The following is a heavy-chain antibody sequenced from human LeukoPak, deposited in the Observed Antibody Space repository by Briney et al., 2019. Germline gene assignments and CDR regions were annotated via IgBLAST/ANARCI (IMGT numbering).Heavy chain of an antibody. Sequence: PSGTLSLTCAVSGGSISSSNWWSWVRQPPGKGLEWVGEIYHSGSTNYNPSLKSRVTISVDKSKNQCSLKLSSVTAADTAVYYCARFVVGGIRGVPYYFDYWGQGTLVTVSS. CDR2: IYHSGST. V-gene: IGHV4-4*02. CDR1: GGSISSSNW. CDR3: ARFVVGGIRGVPYYFDY. D-gene: IGHD3-10*01. J-gene: IGHJ4*02.